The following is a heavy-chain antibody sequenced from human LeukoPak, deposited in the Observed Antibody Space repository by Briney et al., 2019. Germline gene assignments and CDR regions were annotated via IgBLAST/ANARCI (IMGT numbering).Heavy chain of an antibody. CDR1: GYTFTSYG. Sequence: GASVKVSCKASGYTFTSYGISWVRQAPGQGLEWMGWISAYNGNTNYAQKLQGRDTMTTDTSTSTAYMELRSLRSDDTAVYYCARFARHYYGSGSYWNYYYYMDVWGKGTTVTVSS. CDR2: ISAYNGNT. D-gene: IGHD3-10*01. V-gene: IGHV1-18*01. CDR3: ARFARHYYGSGSYWNYYYYMDV. J-gene: IGHJ6*03.